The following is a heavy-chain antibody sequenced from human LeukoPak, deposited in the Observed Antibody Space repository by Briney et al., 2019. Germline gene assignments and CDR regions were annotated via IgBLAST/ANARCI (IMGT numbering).Heavy chain of an antibody. CDR3: ARDFYGSGSYYTVAFDS. Sequence: GGSLRLSCAASGFTFRSHAMSWVRQAPGRGLEWVASIDGNGGDTYYADSVKGRFPISRDHSKNTVYLQMNSLSAEDTAVYYCARDFYGSGSYYTVAFDSWGQGTLVTVSS. J-gene: IGHJ4*02. D-gene: IGHD3-10*01. CDR1: GFTFRSHA. CDR2: IDGNGGDT. V-gene: IGHV3-23*01.